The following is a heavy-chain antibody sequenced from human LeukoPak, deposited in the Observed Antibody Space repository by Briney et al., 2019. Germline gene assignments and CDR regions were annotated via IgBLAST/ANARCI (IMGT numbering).Heavy chain of an antibody. CDR2: ISGSGGST. CDR1: GFTFNSYG. V-gene: IGHV3-23*01. CDR3: ARSSFPYYFDY. J-gene: IGHJ4*02. Sequence: AGSLRLSCAASGFTFNSYGMSWLPQAPGKGREWVSAISGSGGSTYYADSVKGRFTISRDNSKNTLYLQMTSLRAEVTAVYYCARSSFPYYFDYWGQGTLVTVS. D-gene: IGHD3-16*01.